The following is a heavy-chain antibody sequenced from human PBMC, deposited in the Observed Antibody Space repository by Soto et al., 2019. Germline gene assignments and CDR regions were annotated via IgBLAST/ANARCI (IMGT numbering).Heavy chain of an antibody. CDR1: GYTFTSYG. CDR2: ISAYNGNT. D-gene: IGHD2-15*01. CDR3: ASLQAPRVEGAFDI. V-gene: IGHV1-18*01. Sequence: ASVKVSCKASGYTFTSYGISWVRQAPGQGLEWMGWISAYNGNTNYAQKLQGRVTMTTDTSTSTAYMELRSLRSDDTAVYYCASLQAPRVEGAFDIWGQGTMVTVSS. J-gene: IGHJ3*02.